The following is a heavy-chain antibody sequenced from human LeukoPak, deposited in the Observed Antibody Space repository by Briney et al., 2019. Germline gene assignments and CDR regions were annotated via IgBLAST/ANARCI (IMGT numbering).Heavy chain of an antibody. CDR3: ARADTSDILTGYSDY. V-gene: IGHV3-21*01. CDR2: TSSSSSYI. J-gene: IGHJ4*02. D-gene: IGHD3-9*01. Sequence: GGSLRLSCTASGFTFNSYSMNWVRQAPGKGLEWVSSTSSSSSYIYYADSVKGRFTISRDNAKKSLYLQMNRLRAEDTAVYFCARADTSDILTGYSDYWGQGTLVTVSS. CDR1: GFTFNSYS.